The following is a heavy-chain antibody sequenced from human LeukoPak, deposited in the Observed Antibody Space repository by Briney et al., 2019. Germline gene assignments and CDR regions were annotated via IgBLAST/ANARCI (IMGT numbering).Heavy chain of an antibody. Sequence: SETLSLTCTVSGGSITSSSYYWGWIRQPPGKGPEWIGSIYYTGSTNYNPSLKSRVTISVDASKNQFSLKLSSVTAADTAVYYCARILRYSSSWYIHWYFDLWGRGTLVTVSS. V-gene: IGHV4-39*07. CDR2: IYYTGST. CDR3: ARILRYSSSWYIHWYFDL. J-gene: IGHJ2*01. CDR1: GGSITSSSYY. D-gene: IGHD6-13*01.